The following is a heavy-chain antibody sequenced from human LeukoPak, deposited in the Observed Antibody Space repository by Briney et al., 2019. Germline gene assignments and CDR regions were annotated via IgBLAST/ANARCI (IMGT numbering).Heavy chain of an antibody. D-gene: IGHD2/OR15-2a*01. CDR1: GGSFSGYY. CDR2: INHTGGT. J-gene: IGHJ6*03. CDR3: ARGLSMHVHMDV. V-gene: IGHV4-34*01. Sequence: SETLSLTCGVSGGSFSGYYWNWIRQAPGKGLEWIGEINHTGGTNYNPSLKSRLTISVDTSKNQFSLKLSSVTAADTAVYYCARGLSMHVHMDVWGKGTTVTVSS.